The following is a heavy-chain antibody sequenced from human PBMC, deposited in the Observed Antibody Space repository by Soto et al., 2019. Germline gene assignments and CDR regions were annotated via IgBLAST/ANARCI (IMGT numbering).Heavy chain of an antibody. Sequence: QVQLQQWGAGLLKPSETLSLTCAVYGGSFSGYYWSWIRQPPGKGLEWIGEINHSGSTNYNPSLKSRVTISVDTSKNQFSLKLSSVTAADTAVYYCASLATLAYWGQGTLVTVSS. CDR1: GGSFSGYY. CDR2: INHSGST. D-gene: IGHD5-12*01. V-gene: IGHV4-34*01. CDR3: ASLATLAY. J-gene: IGHJ4*02.